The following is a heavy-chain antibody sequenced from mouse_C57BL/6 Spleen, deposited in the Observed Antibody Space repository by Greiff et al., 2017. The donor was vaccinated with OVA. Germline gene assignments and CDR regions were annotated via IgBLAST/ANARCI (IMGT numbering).Heavy chain of an antibody. J-gene: IGHJ4*01. CDR1: GFTFSDYY. CDR3: AREIYYYGSRGYAMDY. D-gene: IGHD1-1*01. Sequence: DVMLVESGGGLVQPGGSLKLSCAASGFTFSDYYMYWVRQTPEKRLEWVAYISNGGGSTYYPDTVKGRFTISRDNAKNTLYLQMSRLKSEDTAMYYCAREIYYYGSRGYAMDYWGQGTSVTVSS. CDR2: ISNGGGST. V-gene: IGHV5-12*01.